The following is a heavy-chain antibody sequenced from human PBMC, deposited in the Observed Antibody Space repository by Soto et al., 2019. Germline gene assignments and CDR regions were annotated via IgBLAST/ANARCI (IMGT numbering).Heavy chain of an antibody. V-gene: IGHV3-53*04. CDR3: ARENYYGYYGYYYGMDV. CDR1: GFTVSSNY. D-gene: IGHD4-17*01. J-gene: IGHJ6*02. CDR2: IYSGGST. Sequence: GGSLRLSCAASGFTVSSNYMSWVRQAPGKGLEWVSVIYSGGSTYYADSVKGRFTISRHNSKNTLYLQMNSLRAEDTAVYYCARENYYGYYGYYYGMDVWGQGTTVTVSS.